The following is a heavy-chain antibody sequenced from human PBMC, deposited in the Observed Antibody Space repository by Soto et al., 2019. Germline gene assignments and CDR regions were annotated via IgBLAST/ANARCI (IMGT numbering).Heavy chain of an antibody. CDR1: GGSISSGGYY. V-gene: IGHV4-31*03. D-gene: IGHD3-16*02. CDR3: ARNPITFGGVIVMAYGMDV. J-gene: IGHJ6*02. CDR2: IYYSGST. Sequence: SETLSLTCTVSGGSISSGGYYWSWIRQHPGKGLEWIGYIYYSGSTYYNPSLKSRVTISVDTSKNQFSLKLSSVTAADTAVYYCARNPITFGGVIVMAYGMDVWGQGTTVTVSS.